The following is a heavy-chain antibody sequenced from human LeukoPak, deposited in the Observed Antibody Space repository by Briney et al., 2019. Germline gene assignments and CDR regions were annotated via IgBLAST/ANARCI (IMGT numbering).Heavy chain of an antibody. V-gene: IGHV1-2*02. CDR3: ARGRRILVGDTNAGDFFDY. Sequence: GASVKVSCRASGYVFIDYYIHWVRQAPGQGLEWMGWVNPNSGGTYYPQKFRGRATMTRDTSISTAYMELNRLRSDDTAVYYCARGRRILVGDTNAGDFFDYWGQGALVTVSS. D-gene: IGHD1-26*01. CDR2: VNPNSGGT. J-gene: IGHJ4*02. CDR1: GYVFIDYY.